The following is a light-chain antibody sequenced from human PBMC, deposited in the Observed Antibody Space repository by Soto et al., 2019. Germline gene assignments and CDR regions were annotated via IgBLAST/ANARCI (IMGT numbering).Light chain of an antibody. J-gene: IGKJ4*01. CDR1: QSLLHSNGYNY. Sequence: DIVMTQSPLSLPVTPGEPASISCRSSQSLLHSNGYNYLDWYLQKPGQSPQLLIYLGSNRASGVPDRLSGSGSGTDFTLKIXXXEAXXXXVXXXXXXXXTPRTFGGGTKVEIK. CDR3: XXXXXTPRT. V-gene: IGKV2-28*01. CDR2: LGS.